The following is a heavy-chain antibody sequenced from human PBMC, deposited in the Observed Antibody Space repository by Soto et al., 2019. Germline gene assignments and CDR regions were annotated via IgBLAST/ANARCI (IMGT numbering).Heavy chain of an antibody. V-gene: IGHV4-59*08. D-gene: IGHD6-19*01. CDR3: ARLAVAGTMGYYYYYMDV. Sequence: TLSRTCTVSGGSISSYYWSWIRQPPGKGLEWIGYIYYSGSTNYNPSLKSRVTISVDTSKNQFSLKLSSVTAADTAVYYCARLAVAGTMGYYYYYMDVWGKGTTVTVSS. CDR1: GGSISSYY. CDR2: IYYSGST. J-gene: IGHJ6*03.